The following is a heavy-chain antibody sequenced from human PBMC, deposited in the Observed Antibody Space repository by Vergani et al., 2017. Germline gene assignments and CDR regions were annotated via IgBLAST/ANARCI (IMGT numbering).Heavy chain of an antibody. CDR1: GFSIDNGYY. V-gene: IGHV4-38-2*01. Sequence: QVQLQESGPGLVKPSETLSLTCAVSGFSIDNGYYWDWIRQPPGKGLEWIGSIYRTGRTHFNPSLKSRVTISVDTSNNHFSLKLSSVTAADTAVYYCARHIDSSGYYVGWFDPWGQGTLVTVSS. J-gene: IGHJ5*02. CDR2: IYRTGRT. D-gene: IGHD3-22*01. CDR3: ARHIDSSGYYVGWFDP.